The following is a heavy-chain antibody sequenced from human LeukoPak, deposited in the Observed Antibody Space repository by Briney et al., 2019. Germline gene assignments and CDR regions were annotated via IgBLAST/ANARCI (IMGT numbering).Heavy chain of an antibody. CDR1: GFDFDDFA. CDR3: AKNWGSFSWYFDL. D-gene: IGHD2/OR15-2a*01. V-gene: IGHV3-43D*03. CDR2: VSWDGGST. Sequence: GGSLRLSCAASGFDFDDFAMHWVRQAPGKGLEWISLVSWDGGSTYYSDSVKGRFTISRDNSKNSLSLQMNSLRAEDTALYYCAKNWGSFSWYFDLWGRGTLVTVSS. J-gene: IGHJ2*01.